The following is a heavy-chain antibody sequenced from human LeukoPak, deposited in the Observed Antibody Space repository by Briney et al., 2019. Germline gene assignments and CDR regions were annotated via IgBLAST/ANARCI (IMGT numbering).Heavy chain of an antibody. J-gene: IGHJ4*02. CDR1: GGSISSGGYY. V-gene: IGHV4-31*03. CDR2: IYYSGST. CDR3: ARAGRFTVTARD. Sequence: SETLSLTCTVSGGSISSGGYYWSWIRQHPGTGLEWIGYIYYSGSTYYNPSLKSRVTISVDTSKNQFSLKLSSVTAAVTAVYYCARAGRFTVTARDWGQGTLVTVSS. D-gene: IGHD4-17*01.